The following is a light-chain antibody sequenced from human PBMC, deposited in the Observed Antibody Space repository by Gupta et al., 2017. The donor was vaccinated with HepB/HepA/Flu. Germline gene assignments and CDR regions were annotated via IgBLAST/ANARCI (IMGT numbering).Light chain of an antibody. CDR3: QQYGSSPFT. Sequence: EIVLTQSPGTLSLSPGERATLSCWASQSVSSNYLAWYQQKPGQAPRRRIFGASSRATGIPDRFSGSGSGTDFTLTISRLEPEDFAVYYCQQYGSSPFTFGPGTKVDIK. CDR2: GAS. J-gene: IGKJ3*01. V-gene: IGKV3-20*01. CDR1: QSVSSNY.